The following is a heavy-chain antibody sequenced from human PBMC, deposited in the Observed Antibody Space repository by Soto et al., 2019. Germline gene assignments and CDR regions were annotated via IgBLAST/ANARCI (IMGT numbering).Heavy chain of an antibody. CDR3: ASGWGTIDY. J-gene: IGHJ4*02. D-gene: IGHD7-27*01. CDR2: ISSSSSYI. V-gene: IGHV3-21*01. CDR1: GFTFSSYS. Sequence: EVQLVESGGGLVKPGGSLRLSCAASGFTFSSYSMNWVRQAPGKGLEWVSSISSSSSYIYYADSVNGRFTISRDNAKNALYLHMNSLRAEDTAVYYCASGWGTIDYWGQGTLVTVSS.